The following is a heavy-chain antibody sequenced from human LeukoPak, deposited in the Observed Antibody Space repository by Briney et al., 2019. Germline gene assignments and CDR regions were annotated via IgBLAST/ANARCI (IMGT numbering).Heavy chain of an antibody. CDR1: GGSFSVYY. CDR3: ARGSRRQIAVADKRGYYFDY. V-gene: IGHV4-34*01. D-gene: IGHD6-19*01. Sequence: PSETLSLTCAVYGGSFSVYYWSWIRQPPGKGLEWIGEINHSGSTNYNPSLKSRVTISVDTSKNQFSLKLSSVTAADTAVYYCARGSRRQIAVADKRGYYFDYWGQGTLVTVSS. J-gene: IGHJ4*02. CDR2: INHSGST.